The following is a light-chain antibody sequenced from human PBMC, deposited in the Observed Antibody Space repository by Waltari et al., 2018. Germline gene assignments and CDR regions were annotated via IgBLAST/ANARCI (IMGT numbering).Light chain of an antibody. J-gene: IGKJ5*01. Sequence: VLTQSPATLSLSPGDRATLSCRASQYIGDYLAWYQQKPGQAPRLLMSEASNRATGVPDRFSASGSGTDFTLTVSSLEPEDSAVYYCQQRTDWPPNPFGQGTRLEIK. CDR2: EAS. V-gene: IGKV3-11*01. CDR1: QYIGDY. CDR3: QQRTDWPPNP.